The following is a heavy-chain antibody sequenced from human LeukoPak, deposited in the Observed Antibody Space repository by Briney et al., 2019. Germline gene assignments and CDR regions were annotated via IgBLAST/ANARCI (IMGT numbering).Heavy chain of an antibody. CDR3: ARARARSGSDY. V-gene: IGHV1-2*02. J-gene: IGHJ4*02. CDR1: GYTFTVYY. CDR2: INPNSGGT. Sequence: VRVSCKXSGYTFTVYYMHWVRQAPGQGLGWMGWINPNSGGTNYAQKFQGRVTMTRDTSINTAYMELSRLRSDDTAVYYCARARARSGSDYWGQGTLVTVSS. D-gene: IGHD5-12*01.